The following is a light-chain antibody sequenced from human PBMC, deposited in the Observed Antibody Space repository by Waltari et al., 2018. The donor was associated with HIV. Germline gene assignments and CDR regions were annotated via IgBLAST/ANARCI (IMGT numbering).Light chain of an antibody. CDR1: RSDVGGYDY. Sequence: QSALTQPASVSGSPGQSITISCTGTRSDVGGYDYVSRYQQPPGKAPKLMIYDVSKRPSGVSNRFSGSKSGNTASLTISGLQAEDEADYYCCSYAGSSTHVVFGGGTKLTVL. CDR2: DVS. J-gene: IGLJ2*01. V-gene: IGLV2-23*02. CDR3: CSYAGSSTHVV.